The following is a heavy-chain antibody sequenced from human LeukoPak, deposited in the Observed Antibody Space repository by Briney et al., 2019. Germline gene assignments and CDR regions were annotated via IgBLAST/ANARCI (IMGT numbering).Heavy chain of an antibody. CDR3: ARDEGEQWPPDRAFDI. CDR1: GGTFSSYA. Sequence: SVKVSCKASGGTFSSYAISWVRQAPGQGLEWMGRIIPILGIANYAQKFQGRVTITADKSTSTAYMELSSLRSEDTAVYYCARDEGEQWPPDRAFDIWGQGTMVTVSS. CDR2: IIPILGIA. J-gene: IGHJ3*02. D-gene: IGHD6-19*01. V-gene: IGHV1-69*04.